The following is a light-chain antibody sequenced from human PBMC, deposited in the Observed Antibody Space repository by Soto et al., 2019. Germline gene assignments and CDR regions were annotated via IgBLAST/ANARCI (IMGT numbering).Light chain of an antibody. Sequence: QSALTQPASVSGSPGQSITISCTGTTSDVGGFNYVSWYQQHPGKAPKVMIYEVSHRPSGVSTRFSGSKSGNTASLTISGLQAEDDADYYCNSYTSSATLVFGGGTKLTVL. V-gene: IGLV2-14*01. J-gene: IGLJ2*01. CDR2: EVS. CDR3: NSYTSSATLV. CDR1: TSDVGGFNY.